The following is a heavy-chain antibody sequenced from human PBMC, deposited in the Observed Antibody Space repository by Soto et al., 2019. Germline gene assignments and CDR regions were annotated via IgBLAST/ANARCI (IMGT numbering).Heavy chain of an antibody. J-gene: IGHJ4*02. Sequence: ASVKVSCKASGYTFTSYAMHWVRQAPGQRLERMGWINAGNGNTKYSQKFQGRVTNTADKSTSTAYMELSRLRSEDTAVFFCARAFPLYGGYSPYYFDYWGQGTLVTVSS. CDR2: INAGNGNT. CDR1: GYTFTSYA. CDR3: ARAFPLYGGYSPYYFDY. V-gene: IGHV1-3*01. D-gene: IGHD5-12*01.